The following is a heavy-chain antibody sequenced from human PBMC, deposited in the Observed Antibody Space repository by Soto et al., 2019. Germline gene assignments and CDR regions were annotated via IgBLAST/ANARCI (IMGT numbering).Heavy chain of an antibody. CDR1: GGTLSSYT. CDR2: VIPNLGVT. V-gene: IGHV1-69*04. Sequence: GASVKVSCKASGGTLSSYTFSWVRQAPGQGLEWMGRVIPNLGVTNYAKKFQGRFTIVVDTSTSTAYMELNSLRYEDTAVYYCEREDLWSTTGFYASIPKPFDTWGQGTLVTVYS. CDR3: EREDLWSTTGFYASIPKPFDT. D-gene: IGHD2-21*01. J-gene: IGHJ5*02.